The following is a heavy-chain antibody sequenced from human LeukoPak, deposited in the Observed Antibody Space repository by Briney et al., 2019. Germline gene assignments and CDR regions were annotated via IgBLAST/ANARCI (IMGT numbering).Heavy chain of an antibody. CDR1: GGSFSGYY. D-gene: IGHD2-15*01. V-gene: IGHV4-34*01. CDR3: ARSLGYCSGGSCYDHDAFDI. J-gene: IGHJ3*02. Sequence: SETLSLTCAVYGGSFSGYYWSWIRQPPGKGLEWIGEINHSGSTNYNPSLKSRVTISVDTSKNQFSLKLSSVTAEDTAVYYCARSLGYCSGGSCYDHDAFDIWGQGTMVTVSS. CDR2: INHSGST.